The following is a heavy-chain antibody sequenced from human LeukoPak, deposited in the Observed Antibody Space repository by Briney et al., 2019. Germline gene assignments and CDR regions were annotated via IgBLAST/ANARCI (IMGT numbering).Heavy chain of an antibody. CDR2: MNPNSGNT. CDR3: ARGPGEIIYYYYYMDV. V-gene: IGHV1-8*01. Sequence: ASVKVSCKASGYTFTSYDINWGRQATGQGLEWMGWMNPNSGNTGYAQKFQGRVTITRNTSISTAYMELSSLRSEDTAVYYCARGPGEIIYYYYYMDVWGKGTTVTVSS. CDR1: GYTFTSYD. J-gene: IGHJ6*03. D-gene: IGHD3-10*01.